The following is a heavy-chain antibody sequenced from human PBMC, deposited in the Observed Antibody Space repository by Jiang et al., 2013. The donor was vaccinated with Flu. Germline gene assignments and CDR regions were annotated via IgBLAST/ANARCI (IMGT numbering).Heavy chain of an antibody. CDR2: IYYSGST. D-gene: IGHD3-22*01. CDR1: GGSISSSSYY. Sequence: GSGLVKPSETLSLTCTVSGGSISSSSYYWGWIRQPPGKGLEWIGSIYYSGSTYYNPSLKSRVTISVDTSKNQFSLKLSSVTAADTAVYYCARHTPGYYDSSGFDIWGQGTMVTVSS. J-gene: IGHJ3*02. CDR3: ARHTPGYYDSSGFDI. V-gene: IGHV4-39*01.